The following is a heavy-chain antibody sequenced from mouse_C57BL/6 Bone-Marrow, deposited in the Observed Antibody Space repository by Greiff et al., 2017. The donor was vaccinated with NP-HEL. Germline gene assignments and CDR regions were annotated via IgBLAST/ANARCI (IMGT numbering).Heavy chain of an antibody. CDR2: IHPNSGST. D-gene: IGHD1-1*01. CDR3: AYYCGSPAWFAY. CDR1: GYTFTSYW. V-gene: IGHV1-64*01. Sequence: VQLQQSGAELVKPGASVKLSCKASGYTFTSYWMHWVKQRPGQGLEWIGMIHPNSGSTYYNEKFKSKVTLTVDKSYSTAYMQLSSLTSEDSAVYYGAYYCGSPAWFAYGDRGTRITVTA. J-gene: IGHJ3*01.